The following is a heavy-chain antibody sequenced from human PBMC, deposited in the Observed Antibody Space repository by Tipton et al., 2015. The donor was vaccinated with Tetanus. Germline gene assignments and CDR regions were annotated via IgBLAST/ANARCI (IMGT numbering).Heavy chain of an antibody. CDR2: IYYSGST. D-gene: IGHD7-27*01. CDR3: ARRPNWGSVWDAFDM. J-gene: IGHJ3*02. CDR1: GDFISSSNYF. V-gene: IGHV4-39*01. Sequence: TLSLTCTVSGDFISSSNYFWGWIRQPPGKGLEWIGTIYYSGSTYYNVSLKSRVTIFIDMSKKQFSLQLSSVTAADTALYYCARRPNWGSVWDAFDMWGQGTLVTVSS.